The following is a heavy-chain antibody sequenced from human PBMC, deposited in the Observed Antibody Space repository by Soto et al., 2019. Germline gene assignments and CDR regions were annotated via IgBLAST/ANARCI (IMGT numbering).Heavy chain of an antibody. D-gene: IGHD6-19*01. J-gene: IGHJ1*01. CDR1: GFTITSSA. CDR2: IVVGSGNT. V-gene: IGHV1-58*02. CDR3: AARSIAVAGTGGEYFQH. Sequence: SVKVSCKASGFTITSSAMQWGGQDSEKSHEWIGWIVVGSGNTNYAQKSQERVTITRDMSTSTAYMELSSLRSEDTAVYYFAARSIAVAGTGGEYFQHWGQGTLVTVSS.